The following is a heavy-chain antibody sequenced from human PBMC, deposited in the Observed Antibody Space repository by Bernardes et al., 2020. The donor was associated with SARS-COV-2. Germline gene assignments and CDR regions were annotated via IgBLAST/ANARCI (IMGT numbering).Heavy chain of an antibody. CDR1: GIIFSDPY. V-gene: IGHV3-11*05. Sequence: SLRLSCAASGIIFSDPYMTWIRQAPGKGLEYLSYISPSSSDIIYADSVKGRFTISRDNAKNSLFLQMNSLRAEDTAVYYCARVARQLEYWGQGTLVTVSS. CDR3: ARVARQLEY. CDR2: ISPSSSDI. J-gene: IGHJ4*02.